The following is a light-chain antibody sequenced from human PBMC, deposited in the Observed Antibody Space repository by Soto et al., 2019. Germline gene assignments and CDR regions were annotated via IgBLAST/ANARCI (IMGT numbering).Light chain of an antibody. Sequence: DIQMTQSPCTLSASVGDRVTMTCRASQSISSWLAWYQQKPGKAPKVLIYKASSLESGVPSRFSGSGSGTEFTLTISSLQPDDFATYYCQQYNSYSRTFGQGTKVEIK. V-gene: IGKV1-5*03. J-gene: IGKJ1*01. CDR1: QSISSW. CDR2: KAS. CDR3: QQYNSYSRT.